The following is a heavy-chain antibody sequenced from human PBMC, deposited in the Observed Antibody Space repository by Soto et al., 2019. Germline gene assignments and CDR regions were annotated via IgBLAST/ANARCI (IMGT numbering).Heavy chain of an antibody. CDR2: IYYSGST. Sequence: PSETLSLTCTVSGGSISSSSYYWGWIRQPPGKGLEWIGSIYYSGSTYYNPSLKSRVTISVDTSKNQFSLKLSSVTAADTAVYYCASQETLGYCSGGSCYPFFDYWGQGTLVTVSS. CDR3: ASQETLGYCSGGSCYPFFDY. D-gene: IGHD2-15*01. V-gene: IGHV4-39*01. CDR1: GGSISSSSYY. J-gene: IGHJ4*02.